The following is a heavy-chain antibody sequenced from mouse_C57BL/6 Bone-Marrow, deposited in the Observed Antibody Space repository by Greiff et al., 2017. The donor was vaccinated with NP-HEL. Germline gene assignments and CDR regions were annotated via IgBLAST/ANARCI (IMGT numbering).Heavy chain of an antibody. CDR3: VRSTTVVATGDY. V-gene: IGHV10-1*01. J-gene: IGHJ2*01. CDR1: GFSFNTYA. Sequence: EVKVEESGGGLVQPKGSLKLSCAASGFSFNTYAMNWVRQAPGKGLEWVARIRSKSNNYATYYADSVKDRFTISRDDSESMLYLQMNNLKTEDTAMYYCVRSTTVVATGDYWGQGTTLTVSS. CDR2: IRSKSNNYAT. D-gene: IGHD1-1*01.